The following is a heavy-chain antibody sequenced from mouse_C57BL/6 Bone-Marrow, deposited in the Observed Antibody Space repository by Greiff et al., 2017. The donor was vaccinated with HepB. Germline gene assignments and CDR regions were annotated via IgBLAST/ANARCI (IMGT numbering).Heavy chain of an antibody. CDR2: IWSGGST. J-gene: IGHJ1*03. CDR3: ARGDYYGSSYGYFDV. D-gene: IGHD1-1*01. V-gene: IGHV2-2*01. CDR1: GFSLTSYG. Sequence: QVQLKESGPGLVQPSQCLSITCTVSGFSLTSYGVHWVRQSPGKGLEWLGVIWSGGSTDYNAAFISRLSISKDNSKSQVFFKMNSLQADDTAIDYCARGDYYGSSYGYFDVWGTGTTVTVSS.